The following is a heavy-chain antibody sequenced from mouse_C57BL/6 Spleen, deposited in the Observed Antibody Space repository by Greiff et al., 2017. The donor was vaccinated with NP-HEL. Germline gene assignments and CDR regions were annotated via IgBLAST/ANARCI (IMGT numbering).Heavy chain of an antibody. D-gene: IGHD1-1*01. CDR2: IYPGDGDT. V-gene: IGHV1-80*01. Sequence: QVQLKQSGAELVKPGASVKISCKASGYAFSSYWMNWVKQRPGKGLEWIGQIYPGDGDTNYNGKFKGKATLTADKSSSTAYMQLSSLTSEDSAVYFCARAGLITTVAFDVWGTGTTVTVSS. CDR3: ARAGLITTVAFDV. J-gene: IGHJ1*03. CDR1: GYAFSSYW.